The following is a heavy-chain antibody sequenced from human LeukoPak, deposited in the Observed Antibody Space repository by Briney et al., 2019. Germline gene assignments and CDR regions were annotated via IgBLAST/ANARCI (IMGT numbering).Heavy chain of an antibody. CDR2: IYSSGTT. Sequence: PSETLSLTCTVSGGSIRSGSHYCSWTRQRPGKGLEWIGYIYSSGTTNYNPSLKSRITMSVDTSKNQFSLKLSSVTAADTAVYYCARGASGEGYWGQGTLVTVSS. J-gene: IGHJ4*02. V-gene: IGHV4-31*03. CDR1: GGSIRSGSHY. D-gene: IGHD3-10*01. CDR3: ARGASGEGY.